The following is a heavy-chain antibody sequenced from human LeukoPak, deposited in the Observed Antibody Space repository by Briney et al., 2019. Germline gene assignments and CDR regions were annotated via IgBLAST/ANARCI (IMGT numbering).Heavy chain of an antibody. D-gene: IGHD3-3*01. Sequence: PGGSLRLSCAASGFTFSSYAMSWVRQAPGKGLEWISSISGSAGSSQFAESVKGRFTMSRDYSKNTLYLQMKNLRAEDTAVYYCAKDLNFWSGYYTLDYWGQGTLVTVSS. CDR3: AKDLNFWSGYYTLDY. CDR1: GFTFSSYA. V-gene: IGHV3-23*01. CDR2: ISGSAGSS. J-gene: IGHJ4*02.